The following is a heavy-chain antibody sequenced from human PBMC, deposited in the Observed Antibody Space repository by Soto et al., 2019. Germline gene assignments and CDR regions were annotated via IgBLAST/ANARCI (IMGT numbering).Heavy chain of an antibody. CDR3: ARGTGRGGMDV. CDR2: IIPILGIA. CDR1: GGTFSSYT. J-gene: IGHJ6*02. V-gene: IGHV1-69*02. Sequence: QVQLVQSGAEVKKPGSSVKVSCKASGGTFSSYTISWVRQAPGQGLEWMGRIIPILGIANYAQKFQGRVTSTVXKSTSTAYMELSSLRSEDTAVYYCARGTGRGGMDVWGQGTTVTVSS. D-gene: IGHD3-9*01.